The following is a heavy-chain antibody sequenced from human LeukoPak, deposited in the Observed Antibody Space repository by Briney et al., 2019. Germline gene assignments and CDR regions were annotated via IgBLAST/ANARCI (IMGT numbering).Heavy chain of an antibody. CDR2: ISAYNGNT. Sequence: AXVKVSCKASGYTFTSYGISWVRQAPGQGLEWMGWISAYNGNTNYAQKLQGRVTMTTDTSTSTAYMELRGLRSDDTAVYYCARDTPYYYDSSGYPSTFDYWGQGTLVTVSS. V-gene: IGHV1-18*01. D-gene: IGHD3-22*01. J-gene: IGHJ4*02. CDR3: ARDTPYYYDSSGYPSTFDY. CDR1: GYTFTSYG.